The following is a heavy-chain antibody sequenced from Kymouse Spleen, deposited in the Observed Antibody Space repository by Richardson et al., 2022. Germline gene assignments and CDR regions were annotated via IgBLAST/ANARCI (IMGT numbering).Heavy chain of an antibody. CDR3: TRLTGYPLYYYGMDV. J-gene: IGHJ6*02. Sequence: EVQLVESGGGLVKPGGSLRLSCAASGFTFSNAWMSWVRQAPGKGLEWVGRIKSKTDGGTTDYAAPVKGRFTISRDDSKNTLYLQMNSLKTEDTAVYYCTRLTGYPLYYYGMDVWGQGTTVTVSS. CDR1: GFTFSNAW. CDR2: IKSKTDGGTT. V-gene: IGHV3-15*01. D-gene: IGHD3-9*01.